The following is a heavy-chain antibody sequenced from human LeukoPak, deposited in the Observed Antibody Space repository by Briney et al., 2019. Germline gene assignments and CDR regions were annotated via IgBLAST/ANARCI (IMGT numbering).Heavy chain of an antibody. V-gene: IGHV4-59*08. CDR2: IYYSGST. CDR3: ARGDSGWYLGLGFDY. CDR1: GGSLSSYY. J-gene: IGHJ4*02. D-gene: IGHD6-19*01. Sequence: PSETLSLTCTVSGGSLSSYYWSWIRQPPGKGLEGIGYIYYSGSTNYNPSLKSRVTISVDTSKNQVSLNLRSVTAADTAVYYCARGDSGWYLGLGFDYWGQGTLVTVSS.